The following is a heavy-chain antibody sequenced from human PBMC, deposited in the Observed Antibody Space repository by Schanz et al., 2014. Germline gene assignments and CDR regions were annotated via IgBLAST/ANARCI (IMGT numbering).Heavy chain of an antibody. CDR1: GYTFISYG. Sequence: QVQLVQSGAEVRKPGASVKVSCKASGYTFISYGISWVRQAPGQGLEWMGRIIPILGIANYAQKFQGRVTNTADKSTFTAYMDVSSLRSEDTAVYYCASSGAGYSSSWDFDYWGQGTLVTVSS. CDR2: IIPILGIA. CDR3: ASSGAGYSSSWDFDY. J-gene: IGHJ4*02. D-gene: IGHD6-13*01. V-gene: IGHV1-69*04.